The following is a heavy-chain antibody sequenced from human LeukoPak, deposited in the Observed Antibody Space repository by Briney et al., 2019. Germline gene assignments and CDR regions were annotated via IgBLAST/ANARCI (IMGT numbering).Heavy chain of an antibody. V-gene: IGHV3-23*01. J-gene: IGHJ4*02. Sequence: GGSLRLSCAASGFTFSSYAMSWVRQAPGKGLEWVSLISGSGGSTYYADSVKGRFTISRDTSKKTVDLQMNSLRAEDTALYYCAKGQARGLVEKIDYWGQGTLVTVSS. CDR1: GFTFSSYA. CDR3: AKGQARGLVEKIDY. D-gene: IGHD6-19*01. CDR2: ISGSGGST.